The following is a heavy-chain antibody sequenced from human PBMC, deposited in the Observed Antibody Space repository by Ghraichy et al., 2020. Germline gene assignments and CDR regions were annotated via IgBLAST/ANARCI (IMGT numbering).Heavy chain of an antibody. J-gene: IGHJ3*02. CDR2: IYYGGST. D-gene: IGHD2-15*01. CDR1: GGSISSSTYL. Sequence: SQTLSLTCTVSGGSISSSTYLWGWIRQPPTKGLEWIGSIYYGGSTYYNPSLKSRVSISVDTSKNQFSLKLSSVTAADTAVYYCARQGDCSGGTCYSRRAFDIWGQGTMVTVSS. CDR3: ARQGDCSGGTCYSRRAFDI. V-gene: IGHV4-39*01.